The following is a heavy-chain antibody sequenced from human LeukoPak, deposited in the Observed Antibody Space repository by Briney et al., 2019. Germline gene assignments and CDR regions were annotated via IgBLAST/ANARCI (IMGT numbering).Heavy chain of an antibody. CDR3: ARDRLEGNYYDSSGYQTFDY. Sequence: GASVKVSCKASGYTFTGYYMHLVRQAPGQGLEWMGRINPNSGGTNYAQKFQGRVTMTRGTSISTAYMELSRLRSDDTAVYYCARDRLEGNYYDSSGYQTFDYWGQGTQVPVSS. D-gene: IGHD3-22*01. CDR1: GYTFTGYY. J-gene: IGHJ4*02. CDR2: INPNSGGT. V-gene: IGHV1-2*06.